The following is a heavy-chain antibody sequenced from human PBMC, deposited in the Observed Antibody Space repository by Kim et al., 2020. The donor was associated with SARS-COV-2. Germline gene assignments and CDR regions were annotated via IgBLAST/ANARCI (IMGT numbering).Heavy chain of an antibody. V-gene: IGHV4-31*03. D-gene: IGHD2-15*01. CDR1: GGSISSGGYY. J-gene: IGHJ3*02. CDR2: IYYSGST. Sequence: SETLSLTCTVSGGSISSGGYYWSWIRQHPGKGLEWIGYIYYSGSTYYNPSLKSRVTISVDTSKNQFSLKLSSVTAADTAVYYCARVPRWSGAFDIWGQGTMVTVSS. CDR3: ARVPRWSGAFDI.